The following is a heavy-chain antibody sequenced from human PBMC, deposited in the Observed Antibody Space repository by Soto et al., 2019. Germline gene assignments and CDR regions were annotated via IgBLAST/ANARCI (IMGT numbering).Heavy chain of an antibody. V-gene: IGHV4-59*01. CDR3: ARDSYNFDD. CDR1: GGSIRSYY. J-gene: IGHJ4*02. CDR2: IYYSGST. Sequence: PSETLSLTCTVSGGSIRSYYWCWIRQPPGKGLEWIGYIYYSGSTDYNPSLKSRVTISVDTSKNQFSLKLRSVTAADTAVYYCARDSYNFDDWGQGILVTVSS. D-gene: IGHD5-18*01.